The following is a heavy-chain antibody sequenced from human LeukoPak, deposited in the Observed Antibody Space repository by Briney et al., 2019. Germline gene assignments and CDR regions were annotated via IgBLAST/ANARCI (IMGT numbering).Heavy chain of an antibody. Sequence: HPGGSLRLSCTGSGFTFSDYEVNWVRQAPGKGLEWISYISNSGSIIYYADSVKGRFTISRDNAKNSLFPQMHSLRAEDTAVYYCARGPSVGSGWSPDYWGQGTLVTVSS. J-gene: IGHJ4*02. D-gene: IGHD6-19*01. CDR1: GFTFSDYE. V-gene: IGHV3-48*03. CDR3: ARGPSVGSGWSPDY. CDR2: ISNSGSII.